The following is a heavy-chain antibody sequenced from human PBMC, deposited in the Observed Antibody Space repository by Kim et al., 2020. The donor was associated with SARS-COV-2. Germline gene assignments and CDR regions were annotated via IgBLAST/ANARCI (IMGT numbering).Heavy chain of an antibody. CDR1: GFTFSRDV. Sequence: GGSLRLSCVASGFTFSRDVMSWVRQAPGKGREWVSVISNSGGRTYYADSVKGRFTISRDNSKNTLYLQMNSLRAEDTAVYYCAKLGPYYYGSGTYGGMDVWGQGTTVTVSS. CDR3: AKLGPYYYGSGTYGGMDV. D-gene: IGHD3-10*01. CDR2: ISNSGGRT. J-gene: IGHJ6*02. V-gene: IGHV3-23*01.